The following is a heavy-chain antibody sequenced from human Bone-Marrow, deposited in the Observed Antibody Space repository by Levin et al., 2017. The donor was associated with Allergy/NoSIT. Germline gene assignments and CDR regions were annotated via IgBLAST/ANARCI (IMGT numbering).Heavy chain of an antibody. CDR1: GYNFSTYW. V-gene: IGHV5-51*01. Sequence: GESLKISCEASGYNFSTYWIGWVRQLPGKGLDWMGIIYPGDSETRYSPSFQGHVTISADKSIGIAYLQWSSLKAADTAIYYCARGVPENPEAFHIWGEGTVDSVTS. D-gene: IGHD2-2*01. CDR3: ARGVPENPEAFHI. CDR2: IYPGDSET. J-gene: IGHJ3*02.